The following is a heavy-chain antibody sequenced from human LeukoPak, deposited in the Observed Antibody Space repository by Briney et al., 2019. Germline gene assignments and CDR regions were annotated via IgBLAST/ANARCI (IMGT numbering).Heavy chain of an antibody. Sequence: SVKVSCKASGGTFSSYAISWVRQAPGQGLEWMGGIIPIFGTANYAQKFQGRVTIAADKSTSTAYMELSSLRSEDTAVYYCARGHDNYYDLHYFDYWGQGTLVTVSS. V-gene: IGHV1-69*06. J-gene: IGHJ4*02. CDR3: ARGHDNYYDLHYFDY. CDR1: GGTFSSYA. CDR2: IIPIFGTA. D-gene: IGHD3-22*01.